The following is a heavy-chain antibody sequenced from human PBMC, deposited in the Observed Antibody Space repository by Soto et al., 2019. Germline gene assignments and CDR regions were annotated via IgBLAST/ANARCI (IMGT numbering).Heavy chain of an antibody. CDR1: GGSFSGYY. J-gene: IGHJ4*02. D-gene: IGHD3-22*01. V-gene: IGHV4-34*01. CDR3: ARNDYDSSGYYHY. Sequence: SETLSLTCAVYGGSFSGYYWSWIRQPPGKGLEWIGEINHSGSTNYNPSLKSRVTISVDTSKNQFSLKLSSVTAADTAVYYCARNDYDSSGYYHYWGQGTLVTVSS. CDR2: INHSGST.